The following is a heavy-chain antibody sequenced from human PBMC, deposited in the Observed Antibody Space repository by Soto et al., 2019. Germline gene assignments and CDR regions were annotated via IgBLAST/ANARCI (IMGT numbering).Heavy chain of an antibody. Sequence: ASVKVSCKASGYMFYSYYMHWVRQAPGQGLEWMGLINPSGGSTTYAQNFQGRMTLTRDTSTSTVDMELSSLKAEDTAVYFCARVARVVTRRYNFDYWGQGTLVTVSS. V-gene: IGHV1-46*02. CDR2: INPSGGST. CDR1: GYMFYSYY. J-gene: IGHJ4*02. CDR3: ARVARVVTRRYNFDY. D-gene: IGHD2-21*02.